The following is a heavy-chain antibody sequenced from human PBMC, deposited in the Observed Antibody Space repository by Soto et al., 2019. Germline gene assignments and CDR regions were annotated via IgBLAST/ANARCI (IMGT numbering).Heavy chain of an antibody. CDR3: AKDQGLRYFDWLSSMDV. CDR2: ISWNSGSI. CDR1: GFTFDDYA. V-gene: IGHV3-9*01. Sequence: ESGGGLVQPGRSLRLSCAASGFTFDDYAMHWVRQAPGKGLEWVSGISWNSGSIGYADSVKGRFTISRDNAKNSLYLQMNSLRAEDTALYYCAKDQGLRYFDWLSSMDVWGQGTTVTVSS. J-gene: IGHJ6*02. D-gene: IGHD3-9*01.